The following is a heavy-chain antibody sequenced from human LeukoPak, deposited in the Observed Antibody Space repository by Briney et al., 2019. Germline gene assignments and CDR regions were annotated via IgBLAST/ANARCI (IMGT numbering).Heavy chain of an antibody. V-gene: IGHV4-31*03. J-gene: IGHJ3*01. D-gene: IGHD3-16*01. CDR3: ARLGALHDAFDV. CDR2: IYYSGST. Sequence: SQTLSLTCTVSGGSISSGGYYWSWIRQHPGKGLEWIGYIYYSGSTYYNPSLKSRVIISVDTSKNQFSLKLSSVTAADTAVYYCARLGALHDAFDVWGQGTLVTVSS. CDR1: GGSISSGGYY.